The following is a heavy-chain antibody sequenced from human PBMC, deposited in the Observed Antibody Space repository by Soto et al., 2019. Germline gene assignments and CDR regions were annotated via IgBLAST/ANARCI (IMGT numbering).Heavy chain of an antibody. J-gene: IGHJ4*02. Sequence: QLQLQESGPGLVKPSETLSLTCTVSGGSITSSSYYWGWIRQPPGKGLEWIASIYYSGSIYYNPSLESRVTMSVDTSKIQFSLKVRSVTATDTAVYYCARLLYDSRGYYYFDYWGQGTLVTVSS. CDR1: GGSITSSSYY. V-gene: IGHV4-39*01. CDR3: ARLLYDSRGYYYFDY. CDR2: IYYSGSI. D-gene: IGHD3-22*01.